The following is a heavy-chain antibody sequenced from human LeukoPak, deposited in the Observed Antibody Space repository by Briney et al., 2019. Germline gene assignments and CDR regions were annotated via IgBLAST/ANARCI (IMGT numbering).Heavy chain of an antibody. D-gene: IGHD1-26*01. CDR2: IIPIFGTA. CDR1: GGTFSSYA. Sequence: ASVKVSCKASGGTFSSYAISWVRQAPGQGLEWMGGIIPIFGTANYAQKFQGRVTITADESTSTAYMGLSSLRSEDTAVYYCARVPVGATTGYYFDYWGQGTLVTVSS. V-gene: IGHV1-69*13. J-gene: IGHJ4*02. CDR3: ARVPVGATTGYYFDY.